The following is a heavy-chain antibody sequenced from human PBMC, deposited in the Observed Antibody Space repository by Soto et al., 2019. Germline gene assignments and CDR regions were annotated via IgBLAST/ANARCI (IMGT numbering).Heavy chain of an antibody. V-gene: IGHV1-18*01. Sequence: QVQLVQSGAEVKKPGASVKVYCKASGYTFTSYGFSWVRQAPGQGLEWMGWINGYTGNTHYAQKFQGRVTMTTDTSTSTAYMELWTLISDDTAVYYCARSWVTGKGGMDVWGQGTTVTVSS. J-gene: IGHJ6*02. CDR1: GYTFTSYG. D-gene: IGHD3-16*01. CDR3: ARSWVTGKGGMDV. CDR2: INGYTGNT.